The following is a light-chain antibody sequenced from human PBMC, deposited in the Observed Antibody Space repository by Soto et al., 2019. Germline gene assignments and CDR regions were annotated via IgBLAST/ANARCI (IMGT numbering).Light chain of an antibody. CDR1: QSIRSW. Sequence: ESPMTQSPSSLYAAVGDRVTITCRASQSIRSWVAWYQQKPGNAPKLLIYKASSLESGVPSRFSGSGSGTEFTLTISSLQPDDFATYYCQQYNSYSWTFGQGTKVDI. J-gene: IGKJ1*01. CDR2: KAS. CDR3: QQYNSYSWT. V-gene: IGKV1-5*03.